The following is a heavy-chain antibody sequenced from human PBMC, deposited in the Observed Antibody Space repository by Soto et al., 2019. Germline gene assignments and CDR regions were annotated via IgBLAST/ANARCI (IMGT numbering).Heavy chain of an antibody. Sequence: ASVKVSCKASGYTFTRYGISWVLQAPGQGLEWMGWISAYNGNTNYAQKLQGRVTMTKDTSTSTVYMDLRSLRSDDTAVYYCARLDSDYDYYYAMDVWGQGXTVTVYS. CDR3: ARLDSDYDYYYAMDV. D-gene: IGHD6-25*01. J-gene: IGHJ6*02. CDR1: GYTFTRYG. V-gene: IGHV1-18*01. CDR2: ISAYNGNT.